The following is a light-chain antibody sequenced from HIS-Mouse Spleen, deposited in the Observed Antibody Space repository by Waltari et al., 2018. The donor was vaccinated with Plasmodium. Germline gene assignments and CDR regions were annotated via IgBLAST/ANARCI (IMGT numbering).Light chain of an antibody. Sequence: QSALTQPASVSGSPGQSITISCTGTSSDVGSYNLVSWYQQHPGKAPTLMIYEVSKRPSGVANSFAGSKSGNTASLTISGLQAEDEADYYCCSYAGSSTNWVFGGGTKLTVL. CDR2: EVS. CDR1: SSDVGSYNL. V-gene: IGLV2-23*02. J-gene: IGLJ3*02. CDR3: CSYAGSSTNWV.